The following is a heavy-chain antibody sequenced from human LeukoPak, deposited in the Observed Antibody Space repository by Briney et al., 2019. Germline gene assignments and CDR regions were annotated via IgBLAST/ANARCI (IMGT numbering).Heavy chain of an antibody. Sequence: PGGSLRLSCAASGFTFSSYAMHWVRQAPGKGLEWVAVISYDGSNKYYADSVKGRFTISRDNSKNTLYLQMNSLRAEDTAVYYCARGDYSNYVYYYYYMDVWGKWTTVTVSS. D-gene: IGHD4-11*01. CDR2: ISYDGSNK. V-gene: IGHV3-30*04. CDR3: ARGDYSNYVYYYYYMDV. J-gene: IGHJ6*03. CDR1: GFTFSSYA.